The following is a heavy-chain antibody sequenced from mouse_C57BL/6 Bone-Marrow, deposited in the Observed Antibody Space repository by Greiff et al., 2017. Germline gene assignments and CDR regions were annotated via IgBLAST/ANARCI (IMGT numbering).Heavy chain of an antibody. CDR3: DRGGTFAY. V-gene: IGHV5-4*03. J-gene: IGHJ2*01. CDR1: GFTFSSYA. Sequence: EVKVEESGGGLVKPGGSLKLSCAASGFTFSSYAMSWVRQTPEKRLEWVATISDGGSYTYSPDNVQGRFTISRDNAKNNLYLQMGHLKSEDTDMYYCDRGGTFAYGGQGTTLTVSS. D-gene: IGHD4-1*01. CDR2: ISDGGSYT.